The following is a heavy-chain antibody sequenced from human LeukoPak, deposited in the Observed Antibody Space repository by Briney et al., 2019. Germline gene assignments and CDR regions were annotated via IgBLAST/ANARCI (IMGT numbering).Heavy chain of an antibody. V-gene: IGHV3-48*01. J-gene: IGHJ4*02. CDR3: ARRLAGSYSYGFDY. Sequence: GGSLRLSCAASGFTFITYGMNWVRQAPGKGLEWVSYISGRSSTIYYADSVKGRFTISRDNAKNSMYLQMNSLRAEDTAVYYCARRLAGSYSYGFDYWGQGTLVTVSS. CDR2: ISGRSSTI. CDR1: GFTFITYG. D-gene: IGHD5-18*01.